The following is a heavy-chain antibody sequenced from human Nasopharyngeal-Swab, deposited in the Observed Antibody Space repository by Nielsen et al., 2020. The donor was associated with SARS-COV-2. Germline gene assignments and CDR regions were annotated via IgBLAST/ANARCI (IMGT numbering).Heavy chain of an antibody. CDR2: ISGSGGST. CDR1: GFNFSSYA. CDR3: ARESPTLHYYYYMDV. Sequence: GESLKISCAASGFNFSSYAMSWVRQAPGKGLEWVSAISGSGGSTYYEDSVKGRFTISKDNSKNTLYLQMNSLRAEDTAVYYCARESPTLHYYYYMDVWGKGTTVTVSS. J-gene: IGHJ6*03. V-gene: IGHV3-23*01.